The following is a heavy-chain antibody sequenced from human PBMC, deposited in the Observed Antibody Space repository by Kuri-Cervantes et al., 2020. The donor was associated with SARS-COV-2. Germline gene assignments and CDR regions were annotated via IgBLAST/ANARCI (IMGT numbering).Heavy chain of an antibody. D-gene: IGHD4-23*01. V-gene: IGHV3-33*08. J-gene: IGHJ6*02. CDR1: GFTFDDYG. CDR3: ARDPPHGTDYGGSMDV. CDR2: IWYDGSNK. Sequence: GGSLRLSCAASGFTFDDYGMSWVRQAPGKGLEWVAVIWYDGSNKYYADSVKGRFTISRDNSKNTLYLQMNSLRAEDTAVYYCARDPPHGTDYGGSMDVWGQGTTVTDSS.